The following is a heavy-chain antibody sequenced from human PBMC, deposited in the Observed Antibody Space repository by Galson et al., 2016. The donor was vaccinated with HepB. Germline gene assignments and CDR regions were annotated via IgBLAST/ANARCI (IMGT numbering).Heavy chain of an antibody. CDR3: VTGSTAPAV. CDR2: ISRSGDST. D-gene: IGHD1-26*01. V-gene: IGHV3-23*01. J-gene: IGHJ6*04. Sequence: SLRLSCAASGFTFSDSAMHWVRQAPGKGLEVVSSISRSGDSTDYADSVKGRFTISRDNSKNTLSLQMNSLTADDTAIYYCVTGSTAPAVWGKGTTVTVSS. CDR1: GFTFSDSA.